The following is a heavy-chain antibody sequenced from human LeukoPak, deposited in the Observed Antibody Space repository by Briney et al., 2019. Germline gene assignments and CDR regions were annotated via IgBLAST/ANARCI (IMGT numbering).Heavy chain of an antibody. V-gene: IGHV3-23*01. CDR2: ISGSGGST. J-gene: IGHJ4*02. D-gene: IGHD6-19*01. CDR1: GFTFSSYA. CDR3: ARAGYSSGWLPY. Sequence: PGGSLRLSCAASGFTFSSYAMSWVRQAPGKGLEWVSAISGSGGSTYYADSVKGRFTISRDNSKNTLYLQMNSLRAEDTAVYYCARAGYSSGWLPYWGQGTLVTVSS.